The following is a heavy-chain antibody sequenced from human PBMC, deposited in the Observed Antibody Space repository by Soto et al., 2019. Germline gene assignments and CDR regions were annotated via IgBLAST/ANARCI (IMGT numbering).Heavy chain of an antibody. V-gene: IGHV1-24*01. Sequence: ASVKVSCKVSGYTLTELSMHWVRQAPGKGLEWMGGFDPEDGETIYAQKFQGRVTMTEDTSTDTAYMDLSSLRSEDTAVYYCATDLGSSSWYSHPWGQGAMVTVYS. CDR1: GYTLTELS. J-gene: IGHJ5*02. CDR2: FDPEDGET. CDR3: ATDLGSSSWYSHP. D-gene: IGHD6-13*01.